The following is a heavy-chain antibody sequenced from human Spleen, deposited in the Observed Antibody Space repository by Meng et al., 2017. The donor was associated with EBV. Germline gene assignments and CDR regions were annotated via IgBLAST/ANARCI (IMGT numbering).Heavy chain of an antibody. J-gene: IGHJ4*02. V-gene: IGHV3-74*01. CDR3: SRDLAGSDDD. Sequence: ELQLVEAGGVLGQPGGSLRLSRVVSGFRFSRYWMHWVCQAPGKGLEWVSRTNEDGRITDYADSVKGRFTISRDNTKNTLYLQMDTLRAEDTAQYFCSRDLAGSDDDWGQGTLVTVSS. CDR1: GFRFSRYW. CDR2: TNEDGRIT. D-gene: IGHD3-3*02.